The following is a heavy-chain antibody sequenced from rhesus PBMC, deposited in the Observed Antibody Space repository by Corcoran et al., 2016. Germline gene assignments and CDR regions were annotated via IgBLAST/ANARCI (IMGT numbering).Heavy chain of an antibody. Sequence: QVQLQESGPGLVKPSETLSLTCGVSGYSISNGYGWSWIRQPPGKGLEWIGYIGGSSGSTNYNPSLKSRVTISKDTSKNQFSLNLSSLTAADTAVYYCARHSPGGGGRTVRFDVWGPGVLVTVSS. D-gene: IGHD1-14*01. J-gene: IGHJ5-1*01. CDR2: IGGSSGST. V-gene: IGHV4-127*01. CDR3: ARHSPGGGGRTVRFDV. CDR1: GYSISNGYG.